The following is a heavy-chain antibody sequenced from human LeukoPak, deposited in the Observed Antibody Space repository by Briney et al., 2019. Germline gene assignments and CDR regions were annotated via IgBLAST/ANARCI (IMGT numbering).Heavy chain of an antibody. J-gene: IGHJ6*03. Sequence: PSETLSLTCTVSGGSIGTYYWSWVRQSPGKGLEWIGYIYVTGNRYNPYLQSRVTISVDTSRDQFFLKMSSVTAADTAVYYCARHIGGGIEDMDVWGKGTKITVSS. CDR2: IYVTGN. D-gene: IGHD3-16*02. CDR1: GGSIGTYY. CDR3: ARHIGGGIEDMDV. V-gene: IGHV4-59*08.